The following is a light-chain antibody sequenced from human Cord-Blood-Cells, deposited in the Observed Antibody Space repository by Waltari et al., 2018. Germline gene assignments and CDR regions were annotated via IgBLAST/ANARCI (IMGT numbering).Light chain of an antibody. Sequence: SSELTQAPAVSVALGQTVRLTCQGDSLRSDYASWYQQKPGQAPVLVIYGKNNRPSGIPDRFSGSSSGNTASLTITGAQAEDEADYYCNSRDSSGNHLVFGGGTKLTVL. V-gene: IGLV3-19*01. CDR1: SLRSDY. CDR2: GKN. J-gene: IGLJ2*01. CDR3: NSRDSSGNHLV.